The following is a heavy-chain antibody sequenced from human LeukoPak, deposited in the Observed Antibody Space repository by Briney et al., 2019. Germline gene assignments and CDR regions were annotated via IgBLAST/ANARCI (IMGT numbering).Heavy chain of an antibody. Sequence: PGRPLRLSCAASGFTFSSYAMHWVRQAPGKGLEWVAVISYDGSNKYYADSVKGRFTISRDNSKNTLYLQMNSLRAEDTAVYYCASPCTGGSSAPDAFDIWGQGTMVTVSS. CDR3: ASPCTGGSSAPDAFDI. CDR2: ISYDGSNK. D-gene: IGHD6-13*01. V-gene: IGHV3-30-3*01. CDR1: GFTFSSYA. J-gene: IGHJ3*02.